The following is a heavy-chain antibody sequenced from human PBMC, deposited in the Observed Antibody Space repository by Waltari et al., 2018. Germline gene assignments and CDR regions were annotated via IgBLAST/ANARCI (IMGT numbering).Heavy chain of an antibody. CDR2: IYYSGST. J-gene: IGHJ4*02. CDR1: GGSISRYS. V-gene: IGHV4-59*01. Sequence: QVQLQESGPGLVQPSETLSLTCTVSGGSISRYSWTWIRQPPGKGLEWIGYIYYSGSTNYNPSLKSRVTISVDTSKNQFSLKLSSVTAADTAVYYCARGESSSSLYWSYYFDYWGQGTLVTVSS. D-gene: IGHD6-6*01. CDR3: ARGESSSSLYWSYYFDY.